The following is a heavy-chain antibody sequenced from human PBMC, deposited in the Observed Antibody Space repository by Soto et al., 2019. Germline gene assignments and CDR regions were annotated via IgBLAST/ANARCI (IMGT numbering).Heavy chain of an antibody. CDR2: INPNSGGT. CDR3: AREHSSSWYVDYYYGMDV. V-gene: IGHV1-2*04. Sequence: VASVKVSCKASGYTFTGYYMHWVRQAPGQGLEWMGWINPNSGGTNYAQKFQGWVTMTRGTSISTAYMELSRLRSDDTAVYYCAREHSSSWYVDYYYGMDVWGQGTTVTVSS. D-gene: IGHD6-13*01. J-gene: IGHJ6*02. CDR1: GYTFTGYY.